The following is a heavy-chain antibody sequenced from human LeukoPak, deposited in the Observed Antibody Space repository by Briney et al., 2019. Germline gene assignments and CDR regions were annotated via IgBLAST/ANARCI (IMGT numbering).Heavy chain of an antibody. V-gene: IGHV4-4*07. D-gene: IGHD3-3*01. CDR2: IYTSGST. Sequence: VRPSETLSLTCTVSGGSISSYYWSWIRQPAGKGLEWIGRIYTSGSTNYNPSLKSRVTMSVDTSKNQFSLKLSSVTAADTAVYYCARLYYNFWSGYSYYYYYYMDVWGKGTTVTVSS. J-gene: IGHJ6*03. CDR1: GGSISSYY. CDR3: ARLYYNFWSGYSYYYYYYMDV.